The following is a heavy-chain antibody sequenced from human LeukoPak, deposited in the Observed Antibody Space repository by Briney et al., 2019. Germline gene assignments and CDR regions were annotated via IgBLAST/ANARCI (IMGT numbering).Heavy chain of an antibody. J-gene: IGHJ4*02. D-gene: IGHD2-2*01. Sequence: GGSLRLSCAASGFTFSGYGMHWVRQAPGKGLEWVAFIRYDGSNKYYADSVKGRFTISRDNSKNTLYLQMNSLRAEDTAVYYCARIIVVVPAAKGAIDYWGQGTLVTVSS. CDR2: IRYDGSNK. CDR1: GFTFSGYG. V-gene: IGHV3-30*02. CDR3: ARIIVVVPAAKGAIDY.